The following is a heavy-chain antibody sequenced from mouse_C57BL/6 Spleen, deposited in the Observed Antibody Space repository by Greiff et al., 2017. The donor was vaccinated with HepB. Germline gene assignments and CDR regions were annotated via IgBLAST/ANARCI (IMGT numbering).Heavy chain of an antibody. V-gene: IGHV1-4*01. D-gene: IGHD2-10*02. CDR1: GYTFTSYT. Sequence: VKLMESGAELARPGASVKMSCKASGYTFTSYTMHWVKQRPGQGLEWIGYINPSSGYTKYNQKFKDKATLTADKSSSTAYMQLSSLTSEDSAVYYCARDSIFAYWGQGTLVTVSA. CDR2: INPSSGYT. CDR3: ARDSIFAY. J-gene: IGHJ3*01.